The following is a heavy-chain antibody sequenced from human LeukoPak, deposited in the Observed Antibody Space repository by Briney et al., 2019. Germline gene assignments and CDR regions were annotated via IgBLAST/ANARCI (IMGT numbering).Heavy chain of an antibody. CDR2: IYYSGST. D-gene: IGHD1-26*01. V-gene: IGHV4-59*12. J-gene: IGHJ5*02. CDR3: ARRPRAYGGSYTRANNWFDP. Sequence: SETLSLTCTVSGGSISNYYWSWIRQPPGKGLEWIGYIYYSGSTNYNPSLKSRVTISVDTSKNQFSLKLSSVTAADTAVYYCARRPRAYGGSYTRANNWFDPWGQGTLVTVSS. CDR1: GGSISNYY.